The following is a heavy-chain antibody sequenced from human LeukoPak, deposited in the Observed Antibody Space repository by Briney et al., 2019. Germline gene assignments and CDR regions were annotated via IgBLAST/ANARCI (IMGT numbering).Heavy chain of an antibody. CDR1: GYTFTSYG. Sequence: ASVKVSCKASGYTFTSYGISWVRQAPGQGIEWMGWISAYNGNTNYAQKLQGRVTMTTDTSTSTAYMELRSLRSDDTAVYYCARSPKYSYGRYYFDYWGQGTLVTVSS. CDR3: ARSPKYSYGRYYFDY. CDR2: ISAYNGNT. V-gene: IGHV1-18*01. J-gene: IGHJ4*02. D-gene: IGHD5-18*01.